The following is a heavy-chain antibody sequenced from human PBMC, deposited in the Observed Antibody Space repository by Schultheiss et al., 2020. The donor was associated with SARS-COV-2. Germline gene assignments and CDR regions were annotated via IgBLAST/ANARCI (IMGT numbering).Heavy chain of an antibody. V-gene: IGHV4-61*01. CDR2: IYYSGST. J-gene: IGHJ1*01. CDR1: GGSVNTASYY. Sequence: SQTLSLTCTVSGGSVNTASYYWSWIRQPPGKGLEWIGYIYYSGSTYYNPSLKSLVTISVDTSKNQFSLKLSSVTAADTAVYYCAMGYDFWSGYYPPEYFQHWGQGTLVTVSS. CDR3: AMGYDFWSGYYPPEYFQH. D-gene: IGHD3-3*01.